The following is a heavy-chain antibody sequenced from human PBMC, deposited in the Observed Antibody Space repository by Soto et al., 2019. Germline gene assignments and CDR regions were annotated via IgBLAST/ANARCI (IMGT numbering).Heavy chain of an antibody. CDR2: IYHSGST. V-gene: IGHV4-4*02. D-gene: IGHD3-9*01. CDR1: SGSISSSNW. CDR3: ARELTKGDAFDI. J-gene: IGHJ3*02. Sequence: PSETLSLTCAVSSGSISSSNWWSWVRQPPGKGLEWIGEIYHSGSTNYNPSLKSRVTISVDKSKNQFSLKLGSVTAADTAVYYCARELTKGDAFDIWGQGTMVTVSS.